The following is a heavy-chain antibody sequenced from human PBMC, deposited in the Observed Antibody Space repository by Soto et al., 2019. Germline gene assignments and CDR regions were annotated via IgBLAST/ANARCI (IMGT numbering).Heavy chain of an antibody. D-gene: IGHD4-17*01. CDR3: ARTPTVIDAFDI. CDR1: GVSISSYY. V-gene: IGHV2-70*11. J-gene: IGHJ3*02. CDR2: IDWDDDK. Sequence: TLSLTCTVSGVSISSYYWSWIRQPPGKALEWLARIDWDDDKYYSTSLKTRLTISKDTSKNQVVLTMTNMDPVDTATYYCARTPTVIDAFDIWGQGTMVTVSS.